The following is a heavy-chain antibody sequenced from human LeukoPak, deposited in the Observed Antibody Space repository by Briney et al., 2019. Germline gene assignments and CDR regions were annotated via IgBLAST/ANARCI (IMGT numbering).Heavy chain of an antibody. CDR3: ARGSIVATIVPFDY. V-gene: IGHV4-34*01. CDR1: GGSFSGYY. D-gene: IGHD5-12*01. Sequence: SETLSLTCAVYGGSFSGYYWSWIRQPPGKGLEWIGEINHSGSTNYNSSLKSRVTISVDTSKNQFSLKLSSVTAADTAVYYCARGSIVATIVPFDYWGQGTLVTVSS. J-gene: IGHJ4*02. CDR2: INHSGST.